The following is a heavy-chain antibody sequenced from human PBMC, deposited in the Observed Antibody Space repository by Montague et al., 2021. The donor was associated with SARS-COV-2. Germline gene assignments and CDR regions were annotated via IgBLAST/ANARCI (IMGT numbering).Heavy chain of an antibody. CDR3: ARRRSGYNHHDAFDI. D-gene: IGHD5-24*01. CDR2: LDPSDSYT. Sequence: QSGTEVKKPGESPRISCKGSGYSFTSYWISWVRQMPGKGLEWMGRLDPSDSYTKYSPSFQGHVTISADKSISTAYLQWSSLQASDTAMYCCARRRSGYNHHDAFDIWGQGTMVTVSS. J-gene: IGHJ3*02. V-gene: IGHV5-10-1*01. CDR1: GYSFTSYW.